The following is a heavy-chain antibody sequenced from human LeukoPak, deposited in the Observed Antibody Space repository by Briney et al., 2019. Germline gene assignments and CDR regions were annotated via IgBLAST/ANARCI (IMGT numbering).Heavy chain of an antibody. CDR2: INHNGKT. D-gene: IGHD4-17*01. CDR1: GGSFSGYY. Sequence: SETLSLTCGVHGGSFSGYYWNWIRQSPGKGLEWIGHINHNGKTNYNPSLKSRVTISVDTSKNQFSLKLSSVTAADTAVYYCARRPGDYSPFDYRGQGTLVTVSS. J-gene: IGHJ4*02. V-gene: IGHV4-34*01. CDR3: ARRPGDYSPFDY.